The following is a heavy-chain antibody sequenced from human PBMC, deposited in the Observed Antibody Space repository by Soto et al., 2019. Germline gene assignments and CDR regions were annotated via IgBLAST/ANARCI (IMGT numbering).Heavy chain of an antibody. CDR1: GASISSTSYY. Sequence: SETLSLTCSVSGASISSTSYYWGWIRQPPGKGLQWIGSIHYTGSIDYSPSLKGRVSMSVDTSKSSLYLQLSSLRAEDTAVYYCAKNRGLASWGQGTLVTVSS. V-gene: IGHV4-39*01. CDR3: AKNRGLAS. CDR2: IHYTGSI. J-gene: IGHJ4*02.